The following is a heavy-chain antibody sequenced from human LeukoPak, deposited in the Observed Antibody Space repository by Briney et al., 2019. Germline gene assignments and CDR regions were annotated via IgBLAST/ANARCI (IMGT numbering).Heavy chain of an antibody. V-gene: IGHV3-23*01. J-gene: IGHJ4*02. D-gene: IGHD3-22*01. Sequence: GGSLRLSCAASGFTFSSYAMSWVRQAPGKGLEWVSVISDSGGSTYYVDSVKGRFTISRDNSKNTLYLQMNSLRAEDTAVYYCAKDTSSGYYYFDYWGQGTLVTVSS. CDR3: AKDTSSGYYYFDY. CDR1: GFTFSSYA. CDR2: ISDSGGST.